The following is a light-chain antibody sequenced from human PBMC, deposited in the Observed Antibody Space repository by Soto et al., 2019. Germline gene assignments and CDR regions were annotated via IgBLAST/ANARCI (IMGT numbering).Light chain of an antibody. J-gene: IGLJ3*02. Sequence: QPVLTQPPSASGTPGQRVTISCSGSSSNIGSNTVNWYQQLPGTAPKLLLYSNNQRPSGVPDRFSGSKSGTSASLAISGLQSEDEADYYCAAWDDSLNGSWVFGGATKLTVL. CDR1: SSNIGSNT. CDR2: SNN. V-gene: IGLV1-44*01. CDR3: AAWDDSLNGSWV.